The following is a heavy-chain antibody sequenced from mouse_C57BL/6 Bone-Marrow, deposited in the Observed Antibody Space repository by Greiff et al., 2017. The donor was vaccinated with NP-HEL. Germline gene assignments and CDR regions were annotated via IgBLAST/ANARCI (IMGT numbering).Heavy chain of an antibody. CDR1: GFTFTDYY. D-gene: IGHD2-4*01. CDR2: IRNKDNGYTT. CDR3: ARSIYYDYADDPFYAMDY. V-gene: IGHV7-3*01. J-gene: IGHJ4*01. Sequence: EVKVVESGGGLVQPGGSLSLSCAASGFTFTDYYMSWVRQPPGKALEWLGFIRNKDNGYTTEYSASVKGRFTISRDNSQSILYLQMNALRAEDSATYYCARSIYYDYADDPFYAMDYWGQGTSVTVSS.